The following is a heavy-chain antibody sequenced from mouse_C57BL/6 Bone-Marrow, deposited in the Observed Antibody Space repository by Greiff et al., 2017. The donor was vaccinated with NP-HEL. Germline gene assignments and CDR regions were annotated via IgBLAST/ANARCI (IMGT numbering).Heavy chain of an antibody. V-gene: IGHV1-82*01. CDR1: GYAFSSSW. Sequence: QVQLQQSGPELVKPGASVKISCKASGYAFSSSWMNWVKQRPGQGLEWIGRIYPGDGDTNYNGKFKGKATLTADKSSSTAYMQLSSLTSEDSAVYFCASPHPYAMDYWGQGTSVTVSS. J-gene: IGHJ4*01. CDR3: ASPHPYAMDY. CDR2: IYPGDGDT.